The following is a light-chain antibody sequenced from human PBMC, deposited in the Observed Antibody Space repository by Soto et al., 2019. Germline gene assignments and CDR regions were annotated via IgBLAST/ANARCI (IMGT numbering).Light chain of an antibody. Sequence: QSALTQPASVSGSPGQSITISCTGTSSDVGGYNLVSWYQQHPDKAPKLMIFEDSWRPSGVSTRFSGSKSGNTASLTISGRQAEDEADYYCCSYAGRTNVVFGGGTKLTVL. J-gene: IGLJ2*01. CDR2: EDS. CDR1: SSDVGGYNL. V-gene: IGLV2-23*01. CDR3: CSYAGRTNVV.